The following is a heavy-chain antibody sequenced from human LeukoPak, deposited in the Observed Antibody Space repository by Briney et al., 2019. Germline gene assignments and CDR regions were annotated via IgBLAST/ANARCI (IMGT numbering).Heavy chain of an antibody. D-gene: IGHD1-26*01. J-gene: IGHJ4*02. CDR3: ARLPGGALVFYY. Sequence: SLQISCKGSGYSFITYCVGWVRHMPRKNLEWMGIIHPLEAHTRYSPSFQDPLTIFSHKSTSTAYLQWSSLKASDTAMYYCARLPGGALVFYYWGKGTLVTASS. CDR2: IHPLEAHT. CDR1: GYSFITYC. V-gene: IGHV5-51*01.